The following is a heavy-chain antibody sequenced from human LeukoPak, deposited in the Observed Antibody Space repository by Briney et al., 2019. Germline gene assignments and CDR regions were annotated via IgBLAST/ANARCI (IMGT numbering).Heavy chain of an antibody. CDR3: AKVGDYYGSGKYSNFDY. J-gene: IGHJ4*02. CDR2: ISGSGSTT. CDR1: GFTFSSYS. Sequence: GGSLRLSCAASGFTFSSYSMNWVREAPGKGLEWVSAISGSGSTTYYADSVKGRFTISRDNSKNTLYLQMSSLRAEDTAVYYCAKVGDYYGSGKYSNFDYWGQGTLVTVTS. D-gene: IGHD3-10*01. V-gene: IGHV3-23*01.